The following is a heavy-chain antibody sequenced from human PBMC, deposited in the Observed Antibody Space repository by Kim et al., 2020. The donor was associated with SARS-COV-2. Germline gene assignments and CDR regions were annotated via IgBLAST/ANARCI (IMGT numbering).Heavy chain of an antibody. D-gene: IGHD1-26*01. CDR1: GFTFSSYA. CDR3: AREGTSGSYDEYYFDY. Sequence: GGSLRLSCAASGFTFSSYAMHWVRQAPGKGLEWVAVISYDGSNKYYADSVKGRFTISRDNSKNTLYQQMNSLRAEDTAVYYCAREGTSGSYDEYYFDYWGQGTLVTVSS. V-gene: IGHV3-30-3*01. J-gene: IGHJ4*02. CDR2: ISYDGSNK.